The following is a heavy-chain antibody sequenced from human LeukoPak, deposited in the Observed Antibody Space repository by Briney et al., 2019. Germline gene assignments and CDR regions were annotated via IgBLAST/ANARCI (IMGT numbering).Heavy chain of an antibody. J-gene: IGHJ4*02. Sequence: GGSLRLSCAASGFTFSGYSLSWVRQAPGKGLEWVSSVSGSGGSTYYADSVKGRFTISRDNSKSTLFLQMNSLRAEDTAVYYCAKSSYYDSSGYYREYYFDYWGQGTLVTVSS. CDR2: VSGSGGST. V-gene: IGHV3-23*01. D-gene: IGHD3-22*01. CDR1: GFTFSGYS. CDR3: AKSSYYDSSGYYREYYFDY.